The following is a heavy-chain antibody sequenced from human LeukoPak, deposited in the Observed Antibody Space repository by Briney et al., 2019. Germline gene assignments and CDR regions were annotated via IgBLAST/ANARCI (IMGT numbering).Heavy chain of an antibody. Sequence: SETLSLTCTVSGGSISTYYWSSIRQPPGKGLEWIGYIYYSGGTNYNPSLKSRLTISVDTSKNQFSLRLSSVTAADTAVYYCARSPTGGSPFFDYWGQGTLVTVSS. D-gene: IGHD2-15*01. CDR3: ARSPTGGSPFFDY. CDR2: IYYSGGT. J-gene: IGHJ4*02. CDR1: GGSISTYY. V-gene: IGHV4-59*01.